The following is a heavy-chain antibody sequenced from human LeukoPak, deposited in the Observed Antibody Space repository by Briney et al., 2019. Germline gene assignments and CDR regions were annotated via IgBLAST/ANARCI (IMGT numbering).Heavy chain of an antibody. J-gene: IGHJ6*02. CDR2: IIPIFGTA. CDR3: ARTGYSSSWYPYYYYYGMDV. Sequence: ASVKVSCKASGGTFSSYAISWVRQAPGQGLEWMGGIIPIFGTANFAQKFQGRVTITADESTSTAYMELSSLRSEDTAVYYCARTGYSSSWYPYYYYYGMDVWGQGTTVTVSS. D-gene: IGHD6-13*01. V-gene: IGHV1-69*13. CDR1: GGTFSSYA.